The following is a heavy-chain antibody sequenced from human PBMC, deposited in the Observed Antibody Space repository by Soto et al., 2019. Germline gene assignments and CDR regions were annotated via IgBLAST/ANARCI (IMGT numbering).Heavy chain of an antibody. Sequence: QVQLQQWGAGLLKPSETLSLTCAVYGGSFSGYYWSWIRQPPGKGLEWIGEINHSGSTNYNPSLKSRVTISVDTSKNQFSLKLSSVTAADTAVYYCARLETVRGVYFDWLLSTASFDYWGQGTLVTVSS. CDR1: GGSFSGYY. CDR3: ARLETVRGVYFDWLLSTASFDY. V-gene: IGHV4-34*01. D-gene: IGHD3-9*01. CDR2: INHSGST. J-gene: IGHJ4*02.